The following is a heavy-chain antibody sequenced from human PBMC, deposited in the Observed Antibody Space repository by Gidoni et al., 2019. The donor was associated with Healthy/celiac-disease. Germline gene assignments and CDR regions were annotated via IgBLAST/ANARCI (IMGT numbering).Heavy chain of an antibody. Sequence: EVQLVESGGGVVQPGGSLRLSCAASGFTFDDYAMHWVRQAPWQGLEWVSLISGDGGSTYYADSVKGRFTISRDNSKNSLYLQMNSLRTEDTALYYCAKGTEWIQLWFIDYWGQGTLVTVSS. CDR2: ISGDGGST. D-gene: IGHD5-18*01. CDR1: GFTFDDYA. CDR3: AKGTEWIQLWFIDY. V-gene: IGHV3-43*02. J-gene: IGHJ4*02.